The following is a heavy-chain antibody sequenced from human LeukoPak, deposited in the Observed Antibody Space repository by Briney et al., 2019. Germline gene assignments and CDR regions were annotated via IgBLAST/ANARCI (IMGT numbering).Heavy chain of an antibody. D-gene: IGHD3-3*01. CDR1: GFTFSSYW. Sequence: GGSLRLSCAASGFTFSSYWMHWVRQAPGKGLVWVSRINSDGSSTSYADSVKGRFTISRDNSKNTLYLQMNSLRAEDTAVYYCVRFLEWLPPRVYYYYGMDVWGQGTTVTVSS. V-gene: IGHV3-74*01. J-gene: IGHJ6*02. CDR3: VRFLEWLPPRVYYYYGMDV. CDR2: INSDGSST.